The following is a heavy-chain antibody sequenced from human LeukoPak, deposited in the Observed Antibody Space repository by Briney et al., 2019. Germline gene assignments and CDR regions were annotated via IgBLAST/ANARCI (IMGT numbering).Heavy chain of an antibody. J-gene: IGHJ3*01. D-gene: IGHD6-6*01. CDR1: GYTFSRNG. CDR3: ARNAEGSDAFDV. V-gene: IGHV1-18*01. CDR2: ISTDNGNT. Sequence: ASVKVSCKASGYTFSRNGISWVRQAPGQGLEWMGWISTDNGNTNYAQRLQGRVTMTTDKSTSTAYMELRSPRSDDTAVYYCARNAEGSDAFDVWGQGTMVTVSS.